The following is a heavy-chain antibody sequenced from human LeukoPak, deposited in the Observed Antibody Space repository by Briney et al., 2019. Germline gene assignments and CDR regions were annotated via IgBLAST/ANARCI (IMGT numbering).Heavy chain of an antibody. J-gene: IGHJ4*02. CDR1: GYTFTSYG. Sequence: ASVKVSCKASGYTFTSYGISWVRQAPGQGLEWMGWISAYNGNTNYAQKLQGRVTMPTDTSTSTAYMELRSLRSNDTAVYYCASGPIEYCSGGSCYGLLENWGQGTLVTVSS. D-gene: IGHD2-15*01. CDR3: ASGPIEYCSGGSCYGLLEN. CDR2: ISAYNGNT. V-gene: IGHV1-18*01.